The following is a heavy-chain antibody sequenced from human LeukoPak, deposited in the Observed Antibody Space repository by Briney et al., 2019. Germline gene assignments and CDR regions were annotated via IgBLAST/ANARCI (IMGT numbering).Heavy chain of an antibody. CDR1: GFTVSSNY. CDR3: ARHRGYCTTTSCYPSYFDY. Sequence: GGSLRLSCAASGFTVSSNYMSWVRQAPGKGLEWVAVIYSGGGTYYADSVKGRFTISSDNSKNPLYLQMNSLSAEDTSVYYCARHRGYCTTTSCYPSYFDYWGPGTLVTVSS. D-gene: IGHD2-2*01. CDR2: IYSGGGT. J-gene: IGHJ4*02. V-gene: IGHV3-66*04.